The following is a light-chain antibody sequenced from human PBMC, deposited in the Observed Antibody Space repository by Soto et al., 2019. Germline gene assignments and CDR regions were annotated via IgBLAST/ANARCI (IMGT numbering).Light chain of an antibody. CDR2: AVS. CDR3: SSYTSSSTPYV. V-gene: IGLV2-14*01. Sequence: QSVLTQPASGSGSPGQSITISCTGTSSDIGGYNFVSWYQQHPGKAPKLMIYAVSNRPSGVSNRFSGYKSGNTASLTISGLQAEDEADYYCSSYTSSSTPYVFGTGTKVTVL. CDR1: SSDIGGYNF. J-gene: IGLJ1*01.